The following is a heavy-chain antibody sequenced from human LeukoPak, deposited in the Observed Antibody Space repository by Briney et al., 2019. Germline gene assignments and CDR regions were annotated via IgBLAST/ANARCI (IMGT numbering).Heavy chain of an antibody. CDR3: AREDDTLGDRSLGAFDI. D-gene: IGHD3-3*01. CDR1: GFTFSSYS. CDR2: ISSSSSTI. Sequence: GGSLRLSCAASGFTFSSYSMSWVRQAPGKGLEWVSYISSSSSTIYYADSVKGRFTISRDNSKNTLYLQMNSLRAEDTAVYYCAREDDTLGDRSLGAFDIWGQGTMVTVSS. J-gene: IGHJ3*02. V-gene: IGHV3-48*01.